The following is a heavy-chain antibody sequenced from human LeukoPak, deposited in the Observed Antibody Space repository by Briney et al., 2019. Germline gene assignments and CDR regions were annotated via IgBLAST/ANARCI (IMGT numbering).Heavy chain of an antibody. V-gene: IGHV4-59*08. D-gene: IGHD3-22*01. Sequence: PSETLSLTCTVSGGSIRSYYWSWLRQPPGKGLEWIGYIYYSGTTNYKPALKSRVAISVDTSKNQFSLKLSSVTAADTAVYYCARPNYYDSSGLWFFDYWGQGTLVTVSS. J-gene: IGHJ4*02. CDR1: GGSIRSYY. CDR2: IYYSGTT. CDR3: ARPNYYDSSGLWFFDY.